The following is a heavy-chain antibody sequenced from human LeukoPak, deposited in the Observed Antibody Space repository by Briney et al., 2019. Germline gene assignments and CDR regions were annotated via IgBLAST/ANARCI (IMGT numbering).Heavy chain of an antibody. CDR1: GGSFSGYY. D-gene: IGHD3-9*01. CDR2: INHSGST. J-gene: IGHJ4*02. CDR3: ARVPLRYFDWLQGDY. V-gene: IGHV4-34*01. Sequence: SETLSLTCAVYGGSFSGYYWSWIRQPPGKGLEWIGEINHSGSTNYNPSLKSRVTISVDTSKNQFSLKLSSVTAADTAVYYCARVPLRYFDWLQGDYWGQGTLVTVSS.